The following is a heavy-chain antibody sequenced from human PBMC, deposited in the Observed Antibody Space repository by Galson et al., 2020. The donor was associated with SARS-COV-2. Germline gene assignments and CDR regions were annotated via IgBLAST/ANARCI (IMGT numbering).Heavy chain of an antibody. D-gene: IGHD2-8*02. CDR3: AKNGHPWYAFDI. Sequence: QLGESLKISCAASGFSFSTYGMHWVRQAPGKGLEWVAFTPYDGSNKYYVDSVKGRFTISRDNSRNTLYLQINSPRAEDTAVYYCAKNGHPWYAFDIWGQGTMVTVSS. J-gene: IGHJ3*02. V-gene: IGHV3-30*02. CDR1: GFSFSTYG. CDR2: TPYDGSNK.